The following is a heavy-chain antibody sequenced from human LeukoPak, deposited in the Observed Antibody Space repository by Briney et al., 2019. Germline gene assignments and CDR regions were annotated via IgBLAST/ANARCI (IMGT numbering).Heavy chain of an antibody. CDR3: ARRSAHLNHVDY. Sequence: GESLKISCKASGYIFTNYWISWVRQMPGKGLEWVGRIDPSDSYTSYSPSFQGHVTISADKFISTAYLQWSSLKASDTAMYYCARRSAHLNHVDYWGQGTLVTVSS. CDR1: GYIFTNYW. D-gene: IGHD1-14*01. CDR2: IDPSDSYT. J-gene: IGHJ4*02. V-gene: IGHV5-10-1*01.